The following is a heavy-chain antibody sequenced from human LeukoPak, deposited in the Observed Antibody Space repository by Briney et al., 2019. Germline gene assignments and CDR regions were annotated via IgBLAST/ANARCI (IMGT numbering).Heavy chain of an antibody. CDR3: ARWLQYGRGGYFDY. D-gene: IGHD5-24*01. J-gene: IGHJ4*02. CDR1: GGSISSYY. V-gene: IGHV4-59*01. Sequence: PSETLSLTCTVSGGSISSYYWSWIRQPPGKGLEWIGYIYYSGSTNYNPSLKSRVTISVDTSKNQFSLKLSSVTAADTAVYYCARWLQYGRGGYFDYWGQGTLVTVSS. CDR2: IYYSGST.